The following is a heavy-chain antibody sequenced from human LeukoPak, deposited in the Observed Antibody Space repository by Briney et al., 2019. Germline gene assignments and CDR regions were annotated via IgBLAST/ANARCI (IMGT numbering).Heavy chain of an antibody. J-gene: IGHJ4*02. CDR3: ARSGRFLEWAVAY. CDR2: IYYSGST. V-gene: IGHV4-39*07. CDR1: GGSISSSSYY. D-gene: IGHD3-3*01. Sequence: SETLSLTCTVSGGSISSSSYYWGWIRQPPGKGLEWIGSIYYSGSTYYNPSLKSRVTISVDTSKNQFSLKLSSVTAADTAVYYCARSGRFLEWAVAYWGQGTLVTVSS.